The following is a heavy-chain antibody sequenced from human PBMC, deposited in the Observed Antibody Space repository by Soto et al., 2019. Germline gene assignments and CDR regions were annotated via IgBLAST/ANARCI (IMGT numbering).Heavy chain of an antibody. CDR3: ARARMNYTLHDAFDI. V-gene: IGHV1-69*06. CDR2: IIPIFGTA. CDR1: GGTFSSYA. J-gene: IGHJ3*02. D-gene: IGHD1-7*01. Sequence: QVQLVQSGAEVKKPGSSVKVSCKASGGTFSSYAISWVRQAPGQGREWMGGIIPIFGTANYAQKFQGRVTITADKSTSTAYMERSSLRSEDTAVYYCARARMNYTLHDAFDIWGRGTMVTVSS.